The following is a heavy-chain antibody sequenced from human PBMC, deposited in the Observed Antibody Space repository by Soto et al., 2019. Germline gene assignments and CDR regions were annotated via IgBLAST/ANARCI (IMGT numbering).Heavy chain of an antibody. CDR2: INPNSGGT. CDR3: ARLSYSYGSGSYAFDY. V-gene: IGHV1-2*02. D-gene: IGHD3-10*01. J-gene: IGHJ4*02. CDR1: GYTFTGYY. Sequence: QVQLVQSGAEVKKPGASVKVSCKASGYTFTGYYMHWVRQAPGQGLEWMGWINPNSGGTNYAQKFQGRVTMTRDTSISTAYMELSRLRSDDTAVYYCARLSYSYGSGSYAFDYWGQGTLVTVSS.